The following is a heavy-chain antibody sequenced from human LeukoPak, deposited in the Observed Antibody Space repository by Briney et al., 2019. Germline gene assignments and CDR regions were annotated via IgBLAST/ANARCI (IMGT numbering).Heavy chain of an antibody. J-gene: IGHJ6*03. CDR2: INHSGST. D-gene: IGHD2-2*01. CDR3: ANRGGYCSSTSCYEGYYYYYMDV. V-gene: IGHV4-34*01. Sequence: KPSETLSLTCAVYGGSFSGYYWSWIRQPPGKGLEWIGEINHSGSTNYNPSLKSRVTISVDTSKNQFSLKLSSVTAADTAVYYCANRGGYCSSTSCYEGYYYYYMDVWGKGTTVTVSS. CDR1: GGSFSGYY.